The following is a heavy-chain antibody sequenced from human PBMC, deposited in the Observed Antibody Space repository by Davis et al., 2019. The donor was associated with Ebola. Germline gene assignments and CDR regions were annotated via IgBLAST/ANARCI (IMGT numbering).Heavy chain of an antibody. CDR2: STGSGGTT. Sequence: PGGSLRLSCAASVITFSSYSMTWVRQAPGKGLEWVSASTGSGGTTYYAGSVKGRFTVSRDNSKKTMYLQMNSLRAEDTAVYYCARSGLSFGVVKYHYGMDVWGKGTTVTVSS. D-gene: IGHD3-3*01. CDR3: ARSGLSFGVVKYHYGMDV. J-gene: IGHJ6*04. CDR1: VITFSSYS. V-gene: IGHV3-23*01.